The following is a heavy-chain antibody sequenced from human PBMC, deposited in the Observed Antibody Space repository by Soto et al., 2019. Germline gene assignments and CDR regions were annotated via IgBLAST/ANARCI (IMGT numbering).Heavy chain of an antibody. CDR2: VYYSGST. D-gene: IGHD3-16*01. Sequence: KTSETLSLTCTVSGGSTNSRSDYWGWIRQPPGKGLEWIGSVYYSGSTYDNPSLQSRVTISVDTSRNQFSLKLISVTAADTAVYFCARQPRGPGYGERGLYFDSRGPGPLGTLSS. J-gene: IGHJ4*02. CDR1: GGSTNSRSDY. V-gene: IGHV4-39*01. CDR3: ARQPRGPGYGERGLYFDS.